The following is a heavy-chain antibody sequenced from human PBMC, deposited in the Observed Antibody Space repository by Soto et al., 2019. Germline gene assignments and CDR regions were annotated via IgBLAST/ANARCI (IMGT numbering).Heavy chain of an antibody. CDR1: GFTFSSYA. CDR2: ISYDGSNK. CDR3: ARGGVFYYDSSGYTPLDY. J-gene: IGHJ4*02. Sequence: GGSLRLSCAASGFTFSSYAMHWVRQAPGKGLERVAVISYDGSNKYYADSVKGRFTISRDNSKNTLYLQMNSLRAEDTAVYYCARGGVFYYDSSGYTPLDYWGQGTLVTVSS. V-gene: IGHV3-30-3*01. D-gene: IGHD3-22*01.